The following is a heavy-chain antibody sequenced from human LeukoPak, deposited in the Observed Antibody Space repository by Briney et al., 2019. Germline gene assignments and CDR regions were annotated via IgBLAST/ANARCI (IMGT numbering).Heavy chain of an antibody. Sequence: SVKVSCKASGYTFTSYGISWVRQAPGQGLEWMGWISAYNGNTNYAQKLQGRVTMTTDTSTSTAYMELRSLRSDDTAVYYCARDLPLDYYDSGGYLDYWGQGTLVTVSS. V-gene: IGHV1-18*01. CDR3: ARDLPLDYYDSGGYLDY. CDR2: ISAYNGNT. J-gene: IGHJ4*02. CDR1: GYTFTSYG. D-gene: IGHD3-22*01.